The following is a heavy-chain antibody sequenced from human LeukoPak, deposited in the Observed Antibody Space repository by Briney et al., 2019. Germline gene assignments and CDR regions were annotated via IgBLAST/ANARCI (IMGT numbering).Heavy chain of an antibody. Sequence: GGSLRLSCAVSGITLSNYGMSWVRQAPGKGLEWVAGISDSGGRTNYADSVKGRFTISRDNPKNTLYLQMNSLRAEDTAVYFCAKRGVVIRVILVGFHKEAYYFDSWGQGALVTVSS. CDR2: ISDSGGRT. J-gene: IGHJ4*02. D-gene: IGHD3-22*01. V-gene: IGHV3-23*01. CDR3: AKRGVVIRVILVGFHKEAYYFDS. CDR1: GITLSNYG.